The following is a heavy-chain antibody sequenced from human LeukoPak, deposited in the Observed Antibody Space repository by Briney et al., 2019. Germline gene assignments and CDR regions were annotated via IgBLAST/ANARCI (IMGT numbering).Heavy chain of an antibody. CDR3: AKDVRVGVTPYFDY. Sequence: PGRSLRLSCAASGFTFGSYSMNWVRQAPGKGLDWVSTMSVSDGITHYGDSVQGRFTISRDNSKNTLYLQMSSLTVEDTAIYYCAKDVRVGVTPYFDYWGQGTPVTVSS. CDR2: MSVSDGIT. J-gene: IGHJ4*02. V-gene: IGHV3-23*01. CDR1: GFTFGSYS. D-gene: IGHD1-26*01.